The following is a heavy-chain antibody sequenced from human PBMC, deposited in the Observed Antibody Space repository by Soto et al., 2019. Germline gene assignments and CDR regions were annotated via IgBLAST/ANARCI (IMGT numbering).Heavy chain of an antibody. V-gene: IGHV1-2*02. Sequence: QVQLVQSGPEVKKPGASVKVSCKASGYSFAGFYIHWMRQAPGQGLEWVGSINSNSGATTYAQKFQDPVAMTRDTSVSTAYMDLNRLTSDDTAIYYCAIIMTHSDSFDIWGQGTMVTVSS. D-gene: IGHD3-16*01. CDR2: INSNSGAT. CDR1: GYSFAGFY. J-gene: IGHJ3*02. CDR3: AIIMTHSDSFDI.